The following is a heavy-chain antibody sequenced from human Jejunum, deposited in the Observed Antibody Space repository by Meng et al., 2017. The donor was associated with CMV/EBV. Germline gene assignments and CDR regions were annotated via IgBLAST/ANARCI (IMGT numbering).Heavy chain of an antibody. CDR3: ARSGINDYGFFDY. J-gene: IGHJ4*02. Sequence: INWVRQAPGQGLEWMGWISADNGNTKYAQKLQGRATMTTNTSTSTAHMELRSLRSDDMAVYYCARSGINDYGFFDYWGQGTLVTVSS. D-gene: IGHD5-12*01. V-gene: IGHV1-18*03. CDR2: ISADNGNT.